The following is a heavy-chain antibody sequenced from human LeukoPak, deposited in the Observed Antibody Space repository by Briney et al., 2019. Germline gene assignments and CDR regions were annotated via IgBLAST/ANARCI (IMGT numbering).Heavy chain of an antibody. J-gene: IGHJ3*02. CDR1: GGSFSGYY. V-gene: IGHV4-34*01. CDR2: INHSGST. Sequence: SETLSLTCAVYGGSFSGYYWSWIRQPPGKGLEWIGEINHSGSTNYNPSLKSRVTISVDTSKNQFSLKLSSVTAADTAVYYCARRDYDYVWGSYRAFDIWGQWTMVTVSS. CDR3: ARRDYDYVWGSYRAFDI. D-gene: IGHD3-16*02.